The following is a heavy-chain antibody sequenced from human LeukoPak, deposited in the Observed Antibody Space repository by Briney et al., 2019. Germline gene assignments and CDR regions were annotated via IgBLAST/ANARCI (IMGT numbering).Heavy chain of an antibody. J-gene: IGHJ4*02. CDR2: IRSDGSNK. CDR3: ANHLACGSTSCPPFDD. V-gene: IGHV3-30*02. CDR1: GFTFSSYA. D-gene: IGHD2-2*01. Sequence: QSGGSLRLSCAASGFTFSSYAMSWVRHAPGKGLEWVAFIRSDGSNKYYADSVRGRFTISRDNSKNTVYLQMSSLRAEDTAVYYCANHLACGSTSCPPFDDWGQGTLVTVPS.